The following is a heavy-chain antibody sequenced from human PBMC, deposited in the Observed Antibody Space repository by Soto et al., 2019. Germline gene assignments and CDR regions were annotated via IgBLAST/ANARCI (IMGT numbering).Heavy chain of an antibody. Sequence: ASVKVSCKASGCTFSSYAISWVRQAPGQGLEWMGGIIPIFGTANYAQKFQGRVTITADESTSTAYMELSSLRSEDTAVYYCARTFYDSSGYSFRGMEVWGQGTTVTVSS. CDR3: ARTFYDSSGYSFRGMEV. D-gene: IGHD3-22*01. J-gene: IGHJ6*02. CDR2: IIPIFGTA. CDR1: GCTFSSYA. V-gene: IGHV1-69*13.